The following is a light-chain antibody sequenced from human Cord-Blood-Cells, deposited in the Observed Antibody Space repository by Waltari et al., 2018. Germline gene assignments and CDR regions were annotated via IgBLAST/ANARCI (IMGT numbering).Light chain of an antibody. Sequence: IVLTPSPATLTLSPGERATLSCRASQSVSSYLTWYQQKPGKAPRRLIYAASSRQSGIPARFSGSGSGTDFTLTISSLEPEDFAVYYCQQRYNTPRFTFGQGTKVEIK. CDR2: AAS. CDR1: QSVSSY. J-gene: IGKJ2*01. V-gene: IGKV3-11*01. CDR3: QQRYNTPRFT.